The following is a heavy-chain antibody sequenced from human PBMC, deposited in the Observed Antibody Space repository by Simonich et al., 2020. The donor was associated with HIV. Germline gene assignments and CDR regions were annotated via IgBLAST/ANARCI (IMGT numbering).Heavy chain of an antibody. CDR3: ARSPYYYDISGDLDY. Sequence: QVQLQQWGAGLLKPSETLSLTCVVYGGSLSGHYWSWVRQPPGKVVEWIGEINHSGNTNYNPSLKTRVTISLDTSKNQFSLKLSSVTAADTAVYYCARSPYYYDISGDLDYWGQGTLVTVSS. CDR2: INHSGNT. V-gene: IGHV4-34*01. CDR1: GGSLSGHY. J-gene: IGHJ4*02. D-gene: IGHD3-22*01.